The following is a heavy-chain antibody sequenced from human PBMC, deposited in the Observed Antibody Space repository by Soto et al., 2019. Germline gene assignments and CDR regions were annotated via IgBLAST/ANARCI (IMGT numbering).Heavy chain of an antibody. CDR1: GFTFSSYA. Sequence: GGSLRLSCAASGFTFSSYAMHWVRQAPGKGLEWVAVISYDGSNKYYADSVKGRFTISRDNSKNTLYLQMNSLRAEDTAVYYCAREVGGGYYYRMDVWGQGTTVTVSS. J-gene: IGHJ6*02. V-gene: IGHV3-30-3*01. CDR2: ISYDGSNK. CDR3: AREVGGGYYYRMDV. D-gene: IGHD3-10*01.